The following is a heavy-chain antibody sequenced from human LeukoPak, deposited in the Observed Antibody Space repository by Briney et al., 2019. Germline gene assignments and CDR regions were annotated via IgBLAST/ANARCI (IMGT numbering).Heavy chain of an antibody. CDR1: GGSISSGGYS. D-gene: IGHD3-10*01. CDR2: IFDSGST. V-gene: IGHV4-30-2*01. Sequence: ASETLSLTCAVSGGSISSGGYSWSWIRQPPGKGLEWIGYIFDSGSTYYSPSLKSRVTISVERSRNQFSLQLSSVTAADTAVYYCAGASVRGTNHINWFDPWGQGTLVTVSS. J-gene: IGHJ5*02. CDR3: AGASVRGTNHINWFDP.